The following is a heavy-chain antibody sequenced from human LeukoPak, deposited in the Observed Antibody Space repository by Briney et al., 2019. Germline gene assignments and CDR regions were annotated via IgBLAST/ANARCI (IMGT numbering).Heavy chain of an antibody. CDR2: INPNSGGT. CDR3: ARELIGGYSGYASGY. D-gene: IGHD5-12*01. J-gene: IGHJ4*02. V-gene: IGHV1-2*02. Sequence: ASVKVSCKASGYTFTGYYMHWVRQAPGQGLEWMGWINPNSGGTNYAQKFQGRVTMTRDTSISTAYMELSRLRSDDTAVYYCARELIGGYSGYASGYWGQGTLVTVSS. CDR1: GYTFTGYY.